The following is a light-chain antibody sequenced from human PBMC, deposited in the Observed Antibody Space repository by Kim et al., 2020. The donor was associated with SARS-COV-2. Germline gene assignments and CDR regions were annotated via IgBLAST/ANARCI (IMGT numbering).Light chain of an antibody. J-gene: IGLJ3*02. V-gene: IGLV1-40*01. CDR2: GNS. Sequence: QSVLTQPPSVSGAPGQRVTISCTGSSSNIGAGYDVHWYQQFPGIAPKFLIYGNSNRPSGVPDRFSGSKSGTSASLAITRLQAEDEADYYCQSYDSSLSGWVFGGGTQLTVL. CDR3: QSYDSSLSGWV. CDR1: SSNIGAGYD.